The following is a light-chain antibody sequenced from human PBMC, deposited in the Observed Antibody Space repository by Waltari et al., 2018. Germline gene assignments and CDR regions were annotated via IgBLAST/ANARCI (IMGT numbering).Light chain of an antibody. CDR2: GAS. J-gene: IGKJ1*01. CDR1: QSVSSTY. V-gene: IGKV3-20*01. Sequence: EIVLTQSPGPLSLSPGERATLSCRASQSVSSTYLAWYQQKPGQAPRLLIKGASSRATGIPDRFSGSGSGTDFTLTISRLEPEDFAVYYCQQYGSSPKTFGQGTKVEIK. CDR3: QQYGSSPKT.